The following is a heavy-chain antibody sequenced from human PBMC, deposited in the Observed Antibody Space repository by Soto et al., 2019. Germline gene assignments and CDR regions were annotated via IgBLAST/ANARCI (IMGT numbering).Heavy chain of an antibody. J-gene: IGHJ4*02. CDR3: ARRYGSCFDY. V-gene: IGHV3-66*04. D-gene: IGHD5-18*01. Sequence: PGGSLRLSCAASGFTVSTYHMSWVRQAPGKGLEWVSVIYSAGSADFADSVKVRFTISRDNSKNTLYLQMSSVTAADTAVYYCARRYGSCFDYWGQGTLVTVSS. CDR1: GFTVSTYH. CDR2: IYSAGSA.